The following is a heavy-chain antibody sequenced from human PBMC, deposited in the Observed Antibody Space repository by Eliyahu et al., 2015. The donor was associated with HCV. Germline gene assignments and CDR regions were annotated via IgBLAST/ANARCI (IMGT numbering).Heavy chain of an antibody. V-gene: IGHV1-69*01. D-gene: IGHD5-12*01. J-gene: IGHJ2*01. CDR2: IIPIFGTA. CDR1: GGTFSSYA. CDR3: AREGEYSGYDLRWYFDL. Sequence: QVQLVQSGAEVKKPGSSVKVSCKASGGTFSSYAISWVRQAPGQGLEWMGGIIPIFGTANYAQKFQGRVTITADESTSTAYMELSSLRSEDTAVYYCAREGEYSGYDLRWYFDLWGRGTLVTVSS.